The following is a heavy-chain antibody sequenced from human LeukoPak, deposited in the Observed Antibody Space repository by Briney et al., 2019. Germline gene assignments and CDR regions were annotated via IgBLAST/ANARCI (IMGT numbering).Heavy chain of an antibody. CDR3: AKGKTFYYDNDY. V-gene: IGHV3-23*01. CDR2: ISGSGGNT. J-gene: IGHJ4*02. Sequence: GGSLRLSCAASGFTFSSYAMSWVRQAPGKGLEWVSVISGSGGNTYYADSVKGRFTISRDNSKNTLYLQMDTLRAEDTAVYYCAKGKTFYYDNDYWGQGTLVTVS. D-gene: IGHD3-9*01. CDR1: GFTFSSYA.